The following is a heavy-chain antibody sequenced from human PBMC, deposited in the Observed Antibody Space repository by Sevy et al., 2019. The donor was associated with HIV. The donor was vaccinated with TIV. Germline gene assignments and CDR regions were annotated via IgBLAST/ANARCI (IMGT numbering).Heavy chain of an antibody. D-gene: IGHD3-22*01. CDR1: GFTFSSYS. Sequence: GGSLRLSCAASGFTFSSYSMNWVRQAPGKGLEWVSSISSSSSYIYYADSVKGRFTISRDNAKNSLYLQMNSPRAEDTAVYYCARAHTYYYDSSGYSGYWGQGTLVTVSS. CDR2: ISSSSSYI. CDR3: ARAHTYYYDSSGYSGY. V-gene: IGHV3-21*01. J-gene: IGHJ4*02.